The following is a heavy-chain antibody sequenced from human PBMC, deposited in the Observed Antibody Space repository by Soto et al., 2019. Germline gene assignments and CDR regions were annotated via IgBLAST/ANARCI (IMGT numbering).Heavy chain of an antibody. Sequence: GPGVSSETLSLTCNVSGVTIRGYYWNWIRQPPGKTLEWIGSIYYTGGTNYNPSLKSRVTISVDTSKNHFSLKFNSLTAADTAVYYCASGTLSTIAAPDSWGQGTLVTVSS. D-gene: IGHD6-13*01. CDR3: ASGTLSTIAAPDS. V-gene: IGHV4-59*13. CDR1: GVTIRGYY. J-gene: IGHJ4*02. CDR2: IYYTGGT.